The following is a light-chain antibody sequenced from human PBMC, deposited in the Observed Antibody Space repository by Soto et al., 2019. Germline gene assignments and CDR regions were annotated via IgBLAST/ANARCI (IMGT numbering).Light chain of an antibody. CDR3: CSYAGSHTYV. V-gene: IGLV2-11*01. J-gene: IGLJ1*01. CDR2: DVS. CDR1: SNDVGYYKY. Sequence: QSALTQPRSVSGSPGQSVTISCTGTSNDVGYYKYVSWYQQHPGKAPKLMIYDVSKRPSGVPDRFSGSKSGSTASLTISGLQAEDEADYYCCSYAGSHTYVFGTGTKLTVL.